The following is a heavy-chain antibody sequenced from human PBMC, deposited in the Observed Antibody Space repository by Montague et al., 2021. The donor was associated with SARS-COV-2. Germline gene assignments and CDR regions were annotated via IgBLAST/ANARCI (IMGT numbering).Heavy chain of an antibody. CDR3: ARGGGYYNYGLDV. J-gene: IGHJ6*02. D-gene: IGHD3-22*01. CDR2: IYYSGST. Sequence: SETLSLTCTVSGGSISNYYWSWIRQPPGRGLEWIGYIYYSGSTDYSPSLKSRVTISLDTSKNQFSLKVTSVTPADTAVYYCARGGGYYNYGLDVWGPGTTVTVSS. CDR1: GGSISNYY. V-gene: IGHV4-59*01.